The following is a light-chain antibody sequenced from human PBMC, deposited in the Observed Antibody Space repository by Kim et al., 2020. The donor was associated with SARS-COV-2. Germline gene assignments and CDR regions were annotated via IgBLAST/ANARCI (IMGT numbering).Light chain of an antibody. CDR1: RSNIGAVYD. CDR2: GNS. CDR3: QSYDSSLSGYV. Sequence: GFPIPCTGGRSNIGAVYDVRWYQQLPGTAPKLLIYGNSNRPSGVPDRFSGSKSGTSASLAITGLQAEDEADYYCQSYDSSLSGYVFGTGTKVTVL. V-gene: IGLV1-40*01. J-gene: IGLJ1*01.